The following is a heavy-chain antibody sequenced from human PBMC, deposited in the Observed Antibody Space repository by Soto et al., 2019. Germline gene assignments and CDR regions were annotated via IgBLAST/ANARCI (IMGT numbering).Heavy chain of an antibody. Sequence: LKISCKGSGYTFTNYWIGWVRQMPGKGLEWMGIIYPGDSDTKYNPSFQGQVTISADKSITTTYLQWSSLKASDTAIYYCAASIFYYGMDVWGQGTTVTVSS. J-gene: IGHJ6*02. V-gene: IGHV5-51*01. CDR1: GYTFTNYW. CDR2: IYPGDSDT. CDR3: AASIFYYGMDV.